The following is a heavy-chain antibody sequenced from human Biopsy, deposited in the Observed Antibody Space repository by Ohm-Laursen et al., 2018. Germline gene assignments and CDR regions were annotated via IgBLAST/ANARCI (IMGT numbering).Heavy chain of an antibody. CDR3: ATAAYAPPYFDL. CDR2: ITGGGNYI. CDR1: GVTLSGYA. D-gene: IGHD4-17*01. V-gene: IGHV3-21*06. Sequence: SLRLSCAASGVTLSGYAMNWVRQAPGKGPEWVSSITGGGNYINYADSARGRFTISRDNSKNSVYLVMSSLRAEDTAVYFCATAAYAPPYFDLWGRGTVVTVSS. J-gene: IGHJ4*02.